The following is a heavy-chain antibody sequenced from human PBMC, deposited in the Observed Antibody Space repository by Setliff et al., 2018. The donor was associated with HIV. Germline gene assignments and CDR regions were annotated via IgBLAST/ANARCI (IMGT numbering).Heavy chain of an antibody. CDR3: AKTQTVITVYGPFDS. CDR2: ISSSGTTK. Sequence: GGSLRLSCAASGFTFSNYEMNWVRQAPGKGLEWVSYISSSGTTKYYVDSVKGRFTISRDNAKNSLYLQMNSLRAEDPAMYYCAKTQTVITVYGPFDSWGQGTPVTVS. J-gene: IGHJ4*02. CDR1: GFTFSNYE. D-gene: IGHD4-4*01. V-gene: IGHV3-48*03.